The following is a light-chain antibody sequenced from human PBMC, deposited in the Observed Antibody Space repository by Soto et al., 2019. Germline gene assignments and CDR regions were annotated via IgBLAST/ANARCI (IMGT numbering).Light chain of an antibody. J-gene: IGKJ1*01. CDR3: QQYNNWPWT. CDR1: QSISDT. Sequence: EIVMTQSPATLSVSPGGRATLSCRASQSISDTLAWYQQKPGQAPRLLIHGASTRATGFPARFSGSGSGTDFTLTIRSLQAEDFAFYYCQQYNNWPWTFGQGTKVELK. V-gene: IGKV3-15*01. CDR2: GAS.